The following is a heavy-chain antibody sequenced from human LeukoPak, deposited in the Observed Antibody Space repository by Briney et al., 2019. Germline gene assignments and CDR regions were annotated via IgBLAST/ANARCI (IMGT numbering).Heavy chain of an antibody. CDR3: ARGWELDP. J-gene: IGHJ5*02. CDR2: IKQDGSEK. CDR1: GFPFSRYW. V-gene: IGHV3-7*05. D-gene: IGHD1-26*01. Sequence: PGGSLRLSCAASGFPFSRYWLSWVRQAPGKGLEWVANIKQDGSEKYYVDSVKGRFTISRNNAKNSLYLQMNSLRVEDTAVYYCARGWELDPWGQGTLVTVPS.